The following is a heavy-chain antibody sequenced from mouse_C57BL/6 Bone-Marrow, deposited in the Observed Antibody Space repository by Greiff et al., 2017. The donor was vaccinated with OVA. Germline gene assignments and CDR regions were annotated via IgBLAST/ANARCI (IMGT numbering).Heavy chain of an antibody. J-gene: IGHJ3*01. CDR2: IDPSDSYT. V-gene: IGHV1-59*01. CDR3: AIKLSWFAY. Sequence: VQLQQPGAELVRPGTSVKLSCKASGYTFTSYWMHWVKQRPGQGLEWIGVIDPSDSYTNYNQKFKGKATLTVDTSSSTAYMQLSSLTSEDSAVYYCAIKLSWFAYWGQGTLVTVSA. CDR1: GYTFTSYW.